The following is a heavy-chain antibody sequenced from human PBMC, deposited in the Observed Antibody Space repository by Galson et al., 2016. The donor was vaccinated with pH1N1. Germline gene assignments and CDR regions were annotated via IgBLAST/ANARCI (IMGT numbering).Heavy chain of an antibody. CDR3: ARDPRGYSYGYGITWFDS. D-gene: IGHD5-18*01. V-gene: IGHV4-31*03. J-gene: IGHJ5*01. Sequence: TLSLTCTVSGSSISSGGIYWHWIRQLPGKGLEWIGFIYDNKNTYYNPSLKSRISMSVDTSKNHFSLKMRSVTAADTAVYFCARDPRGYSYGYGITWFDSWGQGALVTVSS. CDR1: GSSISSGGIY. CDR2: IYDNKNT.